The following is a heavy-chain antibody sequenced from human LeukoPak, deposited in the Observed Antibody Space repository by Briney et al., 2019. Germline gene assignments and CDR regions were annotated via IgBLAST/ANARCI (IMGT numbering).Heavy chain of an antibody. J-gene: IGHJ6*03. Sequence: SVKVSCKASGGTFSSYAISWVRQAPGQGLEWMGGIIPIFGTANYAQKFQGRVTITADESTNTAYMELSSLRSEDTAVYYCARKGALWFGELFHYLDVWGKGTTVTVSS. CDR2: IIPIFGTA. CDR3: ARKGALWFGELFHYLDV. D-gene: IGHD3-10*01. V-gene: IGHV1-69*13. CDR1: GGTFSSYA.